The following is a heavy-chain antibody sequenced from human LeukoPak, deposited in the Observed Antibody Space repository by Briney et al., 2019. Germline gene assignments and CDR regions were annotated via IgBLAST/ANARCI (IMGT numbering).Heavy chain of an antibody. J-gene: IGHJ6*02. CDR1: GFTFITYA. CDR3: ATGYCIGTSCLHYYYYGMDV. CDR2: ISGSGGGT. V-gene: IGHV3-23*01. D-gene: IGHD2-2*01. Sequence: GGSLRLSCAGSGFTFITYAMNWVRQAPGKGLEWVSSISGSGGGTYYADSVKGRFTVSRDNSKNTLFLQMNSLRAEDTAVYYCATGYCIGTSCLHYYYYGMDVWGQGTTVTVSS.